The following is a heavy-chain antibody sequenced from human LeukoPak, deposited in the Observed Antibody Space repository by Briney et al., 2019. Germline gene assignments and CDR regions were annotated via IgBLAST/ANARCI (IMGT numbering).Heavy chain of an antibody. V-gene: IGHV1-18*01. D-gene: IGHD1-26*01. J-gene: IGHJ3*02. CDR2: ISVMNGNT. CDR3: ARVSVGATDDAFDI. CDR1: GYTFINYG. Sequence: ASVKVSCKASGYTFINYGVNWVRQAPGQGLEWMGWISVMNGNTNYAQNLQGRLTMTTDPSTSTAYMELRSLISDDTAVYYCARVSVGATDDAFDIWGQGTMVTVSS.